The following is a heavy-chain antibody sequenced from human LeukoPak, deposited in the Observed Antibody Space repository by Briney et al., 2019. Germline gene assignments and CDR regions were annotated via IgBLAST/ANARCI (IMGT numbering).Heavy chain of an antibody. D-gene: IGHD1-26*01. J-gene: IGHJ4*02. CDR1: GGSLSGYY. CDR3: AREEMPGKFDY. CDR2: INHSGST. V-gene: IGHV4-34*01. Sequence: SETLSLTCAVSGGSLSGYYWTWIRQPPGKGLEWIGEINHSGSTNYNPSLKSRVAISLDKSSNQFSLRLTSVTAADTAMYFCAREEMPGKFDYWGQGTLVTVSS.